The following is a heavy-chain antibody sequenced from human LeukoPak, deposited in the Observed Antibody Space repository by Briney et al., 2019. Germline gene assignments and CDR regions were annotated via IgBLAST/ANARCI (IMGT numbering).Heavy chain of an antibody. Sequence: PGGSLRLSCAASGFTFTTYWMSWVRQAPGKGLEWVANINQGGSVKYYVDSVKGRFTISRDNAKNLLYLQMNSLRDEDTAVYYCARDSGLGAHIWGQGTMVTVSS. CDR2: INQGGSVK. J-gene: IGHJ3*02. D-gene: IGHD1-26*01. CDR3: ARDSGLGAHI. CDR1: GFTFTTYW. V-gene: IGHV3-7*01.